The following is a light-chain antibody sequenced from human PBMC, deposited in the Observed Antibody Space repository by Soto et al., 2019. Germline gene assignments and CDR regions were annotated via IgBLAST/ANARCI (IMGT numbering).Light chain of an antibody. CDR3: QQYHMYST. CDR1: QSISSW. V-gene: IGKV1-5*01. Sequence: DIQMTQSPSTLSASVGDRVTITCRASQSISSWLAWYQQKPGIAPKLLIYHASNLDSGVPSRFSGSGYGTEFTLTISSLQPDDFATYYCQQYHMYSTFGQGTKVEIK. J-gene: IGKJ1*01. CDR2: HAS.